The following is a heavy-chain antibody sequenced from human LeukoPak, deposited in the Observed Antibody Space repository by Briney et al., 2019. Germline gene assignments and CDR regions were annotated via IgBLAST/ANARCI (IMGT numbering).Heavy chain of an antibody. D-gene: IGHD6-13*01. CDR3: VRDHDSNWYPYHDY. CDR2: IKQDGSQK. Sequence: GGSLRLSCAASGFSFSTYWMSWVRQAPGKGLEWLANIKQDGSQKYYVDSVKDRFTISRDNAKNSLYLQLDSLRADDTAVYYCVRDHDSNWYPYHDYWGQGTPVTVSS. J-gene: IGHJ4*02. V-gene: IGHV3-7*03. CDR1: GFSFSTYW.